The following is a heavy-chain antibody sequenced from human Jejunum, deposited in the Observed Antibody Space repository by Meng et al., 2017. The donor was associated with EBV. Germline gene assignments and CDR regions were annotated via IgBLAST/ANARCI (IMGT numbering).Heavy chain of an antibody. J-gene: IGHJ4*02. CDR2: VHPGGSA. D-gene: IGHD5-24*01. CDR3: AKSNGYSLNS. CDR1: GEFTVARLW. Sequence: QVMLQDLGPGQVKALGTLSLTRGFSGEFTVARLWWSWVSQPPGKGLGWIGEVHPGGSANYNPSLKSRVTISVDNSQNQFSLKLTSVTAADTAVYYCAKSNGYSLNSWGQGTLVTVSS. V-gene: IGHV4-4*02.